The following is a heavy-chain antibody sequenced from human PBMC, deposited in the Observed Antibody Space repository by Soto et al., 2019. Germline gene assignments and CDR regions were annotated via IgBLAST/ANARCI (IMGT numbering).Heavy chain of an antibody. CDR1: GGSICSSSYY. CDR3: ATSLGYCSGGSCHALDY. D-gene: IGHD2-15*01. CDR2: IYYSGST. J-gene: IGHJ4*02. Sequence: SETLSLTCTVSGGSICSSSYYWGWIRQPPGKGLEWIGSIYYSGSTYYNPSLKSRVTISVDTSKNQFSLKLSSVTAADTAVYYCATSLGYCSGGSCHALDYWGQGTLVTVSS. V-gene: IGHV4-39*01.